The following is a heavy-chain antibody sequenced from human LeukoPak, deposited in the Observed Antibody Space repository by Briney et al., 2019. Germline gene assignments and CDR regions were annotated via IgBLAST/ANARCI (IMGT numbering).Heavy chain of an antibody. CDR3: AIPYGSGSPSPMDV. V-gene: IGHV3-20*04. CDR1: GFTFDDFG. J-gene: IGHJ6*03. CDR2: INWNGGST. Sequence: GGSLRLSCAASGFTFDDFGMSWVRQAPGEGLEWVSGINWNGGSTAYADSAKGRFTISRDNAKKSLYLQMNSLRAEDMALYYCAIPYGSGSPSPMDVWGKGTTVTVSS. D-gene: IGHD3-10*01.